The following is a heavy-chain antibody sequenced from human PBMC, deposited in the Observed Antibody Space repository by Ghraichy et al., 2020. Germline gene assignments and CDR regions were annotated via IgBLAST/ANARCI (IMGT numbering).Heavy chain of an antibody. Sequence: GRCTISRDNAKNSLYLQIYSLGAEDTAVYYCVRGTPRPCLDYWGQGTLVTVSS. V-gene: IGHV3-11*05. J-gene: IGHJ4*02. CDR3: VRGTPRPCLDY.